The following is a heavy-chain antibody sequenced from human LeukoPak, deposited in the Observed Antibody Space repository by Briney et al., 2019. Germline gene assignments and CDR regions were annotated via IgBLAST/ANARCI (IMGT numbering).Heavy chain of an antibody. J-gene: IGHJ4*02. D-gene: IGHD7-27*01. Sequence: GGSLRLSCVASGFTLSSYAMSWVRQAPGKGLEWVSFSSDRGDTTEYADSVKGRFAISRDNSKNTLYLQMNGLRAGDTAIYYCAKAYLGIRDYWGQGTLVTVSS. V-gene: IGHV3-23*01. CDR1: GFTLSSYA. CDR2: SSDRGDTT. CDR3: AKAYLGIRDY.